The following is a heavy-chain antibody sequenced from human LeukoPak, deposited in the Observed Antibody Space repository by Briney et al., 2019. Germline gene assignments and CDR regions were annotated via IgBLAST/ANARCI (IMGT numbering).Heavy chain of an antibody. V-gene: IGHV5-51*03. D-gene: IGHD1-26*01. Sequence: GESLKISCKGSGYSFTSYWIGWVRQMPGKGLEWMGIIYPGDSDTRYSPSFQGQVTISADKSISTAYLQWSSLKASDTAMYYCARVTWELLRMQREVNWFDPWGQGTLVTVSS. CDR3: ARVTWELLRMQREVNWFDP. CDR2: IYPGDSDT. CDR1: GYSFTSYW. J-gene: IGHJ5*02.